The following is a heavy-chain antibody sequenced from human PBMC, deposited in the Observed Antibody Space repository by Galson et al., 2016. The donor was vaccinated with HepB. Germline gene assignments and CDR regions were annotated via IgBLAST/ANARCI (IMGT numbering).Heavy chain of an antibody. Sequence: SLRLSCAASGFTFSSCGMHWVRQAPGKGLQWVAVIPYDGGKRYYADSVKGRSTISRDNSKNTLDLQMNSLRAEDMAVYYCVKDRSMVREASLRTSSQSIAPGDWGPGILVTVSS. V-gene: IGHV3-30*18. D-gene: IGHD3-10*01. CDR3: VKDRSMVREASLRTSSQSIAPGD. CDR1: GFTFSSCG. CDR2: IPYDGGKR. J-gene: IGHJ4*02.